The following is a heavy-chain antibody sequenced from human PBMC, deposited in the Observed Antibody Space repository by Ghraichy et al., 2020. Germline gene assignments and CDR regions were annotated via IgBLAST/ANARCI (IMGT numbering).Heavy chain of an antibody. CDR1: GFTVSSNY. CDR3: AREKREWFGELLYPLIDY. Sequence: ETLSLTCAASGFTVSSNYMSWVRQAPGKGLEWVSVIYSGGSTYYADSVKGRFTISRDNSKNTLYLQMNSLRAEDTAVYYCAREKREWFGELLYPLIDYWGQGTLVTVSS. CDR2: IYSGGST. J-gene: IGHJ4*02. D-gene: IGHD3-10*01. V-gene: IGHV3-66*01.